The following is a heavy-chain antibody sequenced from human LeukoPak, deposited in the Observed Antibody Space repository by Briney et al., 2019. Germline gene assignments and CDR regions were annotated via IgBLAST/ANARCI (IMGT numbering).Heavy chain of an antibody. V-gene: IGHV1-69*13. D-gene: IGHD2-2*01. CDR1: GGTFSSYA. CDR2: IIPIFGTA. Sequence: SVKVSCKASGGTFSSYAISWVRQAPGQGLEWMGTIIPIFGTANYAQKFQGRVTITADESTSTSYMELSSLRSEDTAVYYCARVKEYCSSTSCFPFYFDYWGQGTLVTISS. J-gene: IGHJ4*02. CDR3: ARVKEYCSSTSCFPFYFDY.